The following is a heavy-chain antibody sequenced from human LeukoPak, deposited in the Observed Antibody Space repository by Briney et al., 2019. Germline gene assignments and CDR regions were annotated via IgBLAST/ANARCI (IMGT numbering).Heavy chain of an antibody. CDR3: AKHRIQPPVFMDV. D-gene: IGHD5-18*01. CDR2: MYYTGST. CDR1: GGSTASGSHY. Sequence: PSETLSLTCTVSGGSTASGSHYWGWIRQSPGKGLESIAIMYYTGSTYYTPPINSRVSISVDTSRNQFSLTLTSVTAADTAIYSCAKHRIQPPVFMDVWGHGTTVTVSS. J-gene: IGHJ6*02. V-gene: IGHV4-39*01.